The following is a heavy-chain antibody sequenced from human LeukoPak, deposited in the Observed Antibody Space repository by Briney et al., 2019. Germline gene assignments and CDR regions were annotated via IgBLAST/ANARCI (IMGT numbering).Heavy chain of an antibody. CDR3: ARGVPFWSGYYTYNWFDP. CDR2: INHSGST. V-gene: IGHV4-34*01. J-gene: IGHJ5*02. Sequence: SETLSLTCAVYGGSFSGYYWSWIRQPPGKGLEWIGEINHSGSTNYNPSLKSRVTISVDTSKNQFSLKLSSVTAADTAVYYCARGVPFWSGYYTYNWFDPWGQGTLVTVSS. CDR1: GGSFSGYY. D-gene: IGHD3-3*01.